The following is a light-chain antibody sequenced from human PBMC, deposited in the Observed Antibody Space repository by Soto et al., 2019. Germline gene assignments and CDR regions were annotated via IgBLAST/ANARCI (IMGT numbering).Light chain of an antibody. Sequence: RVRTQSPAALSLSLGERVTLSXRASHRVYTSYLAWYQRRPXXSPRLXXXDAXTRATAIPDRFGGSGSGRDFTLTISSLEPEDFSGYYCQQRRNLSPRTFGGGTKVDIK. CDR3: QQRRNLSPRT. CDR2: DAX. V-gene: IGKV3D-20*02. J-gene: IGKJ4*02. CDR1: HRVYTSY.